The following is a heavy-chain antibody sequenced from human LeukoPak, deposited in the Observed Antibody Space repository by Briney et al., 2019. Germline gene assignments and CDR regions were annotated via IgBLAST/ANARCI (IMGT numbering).Heavy chain of an antibody. CDR1: GFTFSSYG. J-gene: IGHJ4*02. CDR2: ISYDGSNK. D-gene: IGHD4-23*01. Sequence: GGSLRLSCAASGFTFSSYGMHWVRQAPGKGLEWVAVISYDGSNKYYADSVKGRFTISRDNSKNTLCLQMNSLRAEDTAVYNCANLLRWEPYWGQGTLVTVSS. V-gene: IGHV3-30*18. CDR3: ANLLRWEPY.